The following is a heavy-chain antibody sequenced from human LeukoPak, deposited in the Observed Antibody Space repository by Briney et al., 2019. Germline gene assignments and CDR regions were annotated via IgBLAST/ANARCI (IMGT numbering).Heavy chain of an antibody. CDR3: ARDGQDFGVYFWYFDY. Sequence: GGSLRLSCAASGFTFSSYGMHWVRQAPGKGLEWVAVIWYDGSNKYYGDSVKGRFTISRDNSKHTLYLQMNSLRAEYTSVYYCARDGQDFGVYFWYFDYWGQGTLVTVSS. CDR2: IWYDGSNK. J-gene: IGHJ4*02. CDR1: GFTFSSYG. V-gene: IGHV3-33*01. D-gene: IGHD4-17*01.